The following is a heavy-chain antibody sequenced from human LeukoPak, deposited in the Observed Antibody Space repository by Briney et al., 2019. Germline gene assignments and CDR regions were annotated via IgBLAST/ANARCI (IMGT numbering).Heavy chain of an antibody. V-gene: IGHV3-23*01. J-gene: IGHJ4*02. CDR2: ISGSGDST. CDR3: ARPTTASTRYEYYFDC. Sequence: GGSLRLSCAASGFTFSSYAMSCVRQAPGKGLEWVSAISGSGDSTYYADSAKGRFTIPRDNSKNTLDLKMNSLRAEETAAYYCARPTTASTRYEYYFDCWGEGTLVTVSS. D-gene: IGHD4-11*01. CDR1: GFTFSSYA.